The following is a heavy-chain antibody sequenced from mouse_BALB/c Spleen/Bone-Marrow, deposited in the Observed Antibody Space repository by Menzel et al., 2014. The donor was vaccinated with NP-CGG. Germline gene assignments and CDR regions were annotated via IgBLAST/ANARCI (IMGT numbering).Heavy chain of an antibody. V-gene: IGHV3-1*02. CDR1: AYSITSGYG. CDR2: IHYSGTT. Sequence: EVQLQESGPVLVKPSQSLSLTCTVTAYSITSGYGWHWIRQFPGNKLEWMGYIHYSGTTHYNPSLKSRFSITRDTSKNQFFLQLNYVTTEDTATYNCAREARTTARFAYWGQGTLVTVPA. J-gene: IGHJ3*01. CDR3: AREARTTARFAY. D-gene: IGHD1-2*01.